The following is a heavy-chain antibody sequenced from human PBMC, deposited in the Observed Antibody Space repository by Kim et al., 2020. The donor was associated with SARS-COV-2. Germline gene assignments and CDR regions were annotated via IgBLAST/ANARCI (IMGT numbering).Heavy chain of an antibody. CDR3: AREEWKWLVHYYYYGMDV. CDR1: GFTFSSYW. Sequence: GGSLRLSCAASGFTFSSYWMSWVRQAPGKGLEWVANIKQDGSEKYYVDSVKGRFTISRDNAKNSLYMQMNSLRAEDTAVYYCAREEWKWLVHYYYYGMDVWGQGTTVTVSS. D-gene: IGHD6-19*01. V-gene: IGHV3-7*01. J-gene: IGHJ6*02. CDR2: IKQDGSEK.